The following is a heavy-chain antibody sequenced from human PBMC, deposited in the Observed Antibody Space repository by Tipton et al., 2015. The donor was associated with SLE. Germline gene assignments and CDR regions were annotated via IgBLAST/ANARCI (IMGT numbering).Heavy chain of an antibody. Sequence: GSLRLSCAASGFTFSTFAMSWVRQAPGKGLEWVSVISSSTGSIYYADSVRGRFIISRDNSKNTLYMQMNSLRAEDTAMYYCAKAHSSGWYYFDSWGQGTLVTVSS. CDR2: ISSSTGSI. J-gene: IGHJ4*02. V-gene: IGHV3-23*01. CDR3: AKAHSSGWYYFDS. CDR1: GFTFSTFA. D-gene: IGHD6-19*01.